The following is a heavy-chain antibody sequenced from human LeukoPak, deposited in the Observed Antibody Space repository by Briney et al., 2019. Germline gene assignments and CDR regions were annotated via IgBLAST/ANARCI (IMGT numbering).Heavy chain of an antibody. CDR2: IASSGTTI. CDR1: GFPFSVYE. J-gene: IGHJ4*02. CDR3: ALLAVACDFDY. V-gene: IGHV3-48*03. D-gene: IGHD6-19*01. Sequence: GGSLRLSCAVSGFPFSVYEMNWVRQAPGKGLEWVSNIASSGTTIYYADSVKGRFSISRDNAMSSLYLQMNSLRVEDTAVYYCALLAVACDFDYWGQGALVTVSS.